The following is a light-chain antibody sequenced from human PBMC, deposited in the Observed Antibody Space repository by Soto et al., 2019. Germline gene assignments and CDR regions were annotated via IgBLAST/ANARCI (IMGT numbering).Light chain of an antibody. J-gene: IGKJ4*01. Sequence: DIQMTQSPSSLSASVGDRVTITCRASQSISSFLNWYQQKPGKAPKLLIYDASSLESGVPSRFSGSGSGTEFTLTISSLQPDDFATYYCQQYNSCPLTFGGGTKVDIK. CDR2: DAS. V-gene: IGKV1-5*01. CDR1: QSISSF. CDR3: QQYNSCPLT.